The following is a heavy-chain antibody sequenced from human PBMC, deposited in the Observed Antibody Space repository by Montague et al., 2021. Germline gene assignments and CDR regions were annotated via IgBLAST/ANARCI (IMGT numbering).Heavy chain of an antibody. V-gene: IGHV3-7*05. D-gene: IGHD4-17*01. CDR2: IKKDGTEK. J-gene: IGHJ4*02. CDR1: GFTFSSYW. Sequence: YRRLSWAASGFTFSSYWMIWVRQAPGKGLEWVASIKKDGTEKYYGDSVMGRFTISRDNAKTSLYLQMNALRAEDTAVYFCSRAWVRSGFDSWGQGTLVTVSS. CDR3: SRAWVRSGFDS.